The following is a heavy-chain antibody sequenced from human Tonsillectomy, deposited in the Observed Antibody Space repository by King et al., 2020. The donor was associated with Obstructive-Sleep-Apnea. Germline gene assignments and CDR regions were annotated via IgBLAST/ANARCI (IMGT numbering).Heavy chain of an antibody. CDR2: LYHSGST. J-gene: IGHJ4*02. V-gene: IGHV4-38-2*02. CDR3: ARDYTGSGWYFDY. D-gene: IGHD6-19*01. CDR1: GYSITSGYY. Sequence: QMRLQESGPGLVKPSETLSLTCTVSGYSITSGYYWGWIRQPPGKGLKWIGSLYHSGSTYYSPSLKSRVTISVDTSKNQFSLKLTSVTAADTAVYYCARDYTGSGWYFDYWGQGTLVTVSS.